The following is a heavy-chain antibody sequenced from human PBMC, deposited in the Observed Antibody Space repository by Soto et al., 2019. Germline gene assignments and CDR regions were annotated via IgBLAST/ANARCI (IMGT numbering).Heavy chain of an antibody. CDR2: IYYTGDT. J-gene: IGHJ6*02. D-gene: IGHD3-9*01. CDR1: GASISTSTYY. Sequence: SETLSLTCSVSGASISTSTYYWAWVRHPPGKGLEWIGYIYYTGDTFYNPSLKSRVTISVDTSIHQFSLTLTSVTAADTAIYYCSRHGAAVLYFYGMDVWGQGTAVTVSS. V-gene: IGHV4-39*01. CDR3: SRHGAAVLYFYGMDV.